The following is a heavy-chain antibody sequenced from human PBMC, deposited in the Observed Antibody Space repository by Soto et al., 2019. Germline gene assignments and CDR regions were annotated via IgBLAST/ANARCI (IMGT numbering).Heavy chain of an antibody. CDR3: ARVIRGAYYNSPLDT. V-gene: IGHV1-2*02. J-gene: IGHJ5*02. CDR1: GYAFTGYF. Sequence: ALVNVDWKASGYAFTGYFMHWVRQDPGQGLEWMGWINPYSGGADYAQSFQGRVTMTRDTSISTVYMELSRLRFDDTAVYYCARVIRGAYYNSPLDTWGQGTVVTVSS. D-gene: IGHD3-10*01. CDR2: INPYSGGA.